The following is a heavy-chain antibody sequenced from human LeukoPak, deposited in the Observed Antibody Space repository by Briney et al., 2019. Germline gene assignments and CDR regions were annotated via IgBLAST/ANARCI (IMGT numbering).Heavy chain of an antibody. CDR2: IHYSGNT. J-gene: IGHJ4*02. Sequence: PSETLSLTCSVSGRSISTYYWNWLRQPPGKGLEWIGYIHYSGNTNSNPPLKSRVTISVDTSKNQFSLKLSSVTAADTAVYYCTRGEGYYGSGNFLVWWGQGTLVTVSP. CDR1: GRSISTYY. V-gene: IGHV4-59*01. D-gene: IGHD3-10*01. CDR3: TRGEGYYGSGNFLVW.